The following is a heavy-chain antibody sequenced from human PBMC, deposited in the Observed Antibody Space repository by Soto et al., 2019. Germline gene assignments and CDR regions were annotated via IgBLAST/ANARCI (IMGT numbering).Heavy chain of an antibody. CDR1: GFTFNHYG. CDR2: ISYDGSNK. J-gene: IGHJ4*02. CDR3: ARELRYFDSLDY. V-gene: IGHV3-30*03. Sequence: QVQLVESGGGVVQPGTSLRLSCAASGFTFNHYGMHWVRQAPGKGLEWVAVISYDGSNKHYADSVKGRLTISRDNSKNTLYLQMNSLRAEDTAVYYCARELRYFDSLDYWGQGTLVTVSS. D-gene: IGHD3-9*01.